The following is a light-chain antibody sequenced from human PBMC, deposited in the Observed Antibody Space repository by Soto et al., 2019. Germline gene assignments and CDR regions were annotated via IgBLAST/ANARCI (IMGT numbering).Light chain of an antibody. CDR2: GAS. CDR3: QQNNLY. Sequence: EIVLTQSPATLSVSPGETATFSCRASQSVSSNLAWYQQKPGQAPRLLIYGASTRATGIPARFSGSGSETEFTLTIDSLQPDDFATYYCQQNNLYFGRGTKVEI. V-gene: IGKV3-15*01. CDR1: QSVSSN. J-gene: IGKJ4*01.